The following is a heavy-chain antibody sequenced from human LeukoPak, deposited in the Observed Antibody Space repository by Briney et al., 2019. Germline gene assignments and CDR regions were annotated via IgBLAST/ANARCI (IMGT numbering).Heavy chain of an antibody. D-gene: IGHD2/OR15-2a*01. J-gene: IGHJ6*03. CDR3: AKPKNIRDYYYMNA. V-gene: IGHV3-23*01. Sequence: PGGSLRLSCAASGFTFRSYAMNWVRQAPGKGLEWVSAITDSGDSTYYVDSVKGRFTISRDNSKNTLYLEMSSLRVEDTAVYYSAKPKNIRDYYYMNAWGNGTTVMVSS. CDR1: GFTFRSYA. CDR2: ITDSGDST.